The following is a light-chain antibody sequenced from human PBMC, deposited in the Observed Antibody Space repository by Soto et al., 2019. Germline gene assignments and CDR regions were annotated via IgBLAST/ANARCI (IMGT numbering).Light chain of an antibody. CDR1: QSVGSN. V-gene: IGKV3-15*01. Sequence: EVVMTQSPATLSVSPGERATLSCRASQSVGSNLAWYQQKPGQAPRLLIYAASTRAKGIPDRFSGSGSGTEFTLAIGSLQSEDFAVYYCQQYNSGPPLTFGGGTKVDI. CDR2: AAS. J-gene: IGKJ4*01. CDR3: QQYNSGPPLT.